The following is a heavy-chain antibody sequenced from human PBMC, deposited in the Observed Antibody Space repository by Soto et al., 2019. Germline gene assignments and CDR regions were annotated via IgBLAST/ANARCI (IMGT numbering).Heavy chain of an antibody. V-gene: IGHV6-1*01. CDR1: GDSVSSSSAA. CDR3: ARGDINPSAVVTPAYFNS. Sequence: QVQLQQSGPGLVKPSQTLSLTCAISGDSVSSSSAAWNWIRQSPSRGLEWLGRTYYRFKWHNDFAITVKSRISINADTSRNQISLQLNSVTPEDTAMYYCARGDINPSAVVTPAYFNSWGQGTLVTVSS. J-gene: IGHJ4*02. CDR2: TYYRFKWHN. D-gene: IGHD2-15*01.